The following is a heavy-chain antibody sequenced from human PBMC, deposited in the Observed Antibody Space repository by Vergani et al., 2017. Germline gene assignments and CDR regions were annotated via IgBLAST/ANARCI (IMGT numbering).Heavy chain of an antibody. J-gene: IGHJ6*02. V-gene: IGHV3-20*04. CDR2: INWNGGGT. CDR3: GMYCSSPTCGTHPRVQNYGMDV. Sequence: EEQLVESGGGVVRPGGSLRLSCAASGFTFDDYGMSWVRQAPGKGLEWVSGINWNGGGTGYADSVKGRFTISRDNAKNSLYLQMNSLRAEDTALYYCGMYCSSPTCGTHPRVQNYGMDVWGQGTTVTVS. CDR1: GFTFDDYG. D-gene: IGHD2-2*01.